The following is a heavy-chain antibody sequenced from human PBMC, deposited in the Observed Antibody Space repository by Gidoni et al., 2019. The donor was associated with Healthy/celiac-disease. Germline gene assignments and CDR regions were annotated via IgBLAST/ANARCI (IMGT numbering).Heavy chain of an antibody. D-gene: IGHD3-3*01. V-gene: IGHV3-33*01. Sequence: QVQLVESGGGVVQPGRSLRLSCAASGFTFSSSGMHWVRQAPGKGLEWVAVIWYDGSNKYYADSVKGRFTISRDNSKNTLYLQMNSLRAEDTAVYYCARSYDFWSGYYEGGIDYWGQGTLVTVSS. CDR3: ARSYDFWSGYYEGGIDY. J-gene: IGHJ4*02. CDR2: IWYDGSNK. CDR1: GFTFSSSG.